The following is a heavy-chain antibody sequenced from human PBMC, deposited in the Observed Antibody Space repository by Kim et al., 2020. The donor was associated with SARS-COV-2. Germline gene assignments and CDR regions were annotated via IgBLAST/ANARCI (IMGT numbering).Heavy chain of an antibody. J-gene: IGHJ6*03. D-gene: IGHD4-17*01. CDR2: T. Sequence: TKYSPALKSRVTISVDTSSRQFSLKLTCVSAADTAVYYCARRRYGYSYLDVWGKGTTLTVSS. CDR3: ARRRYGYSYLDV. V-gene: IGHV4-59*08.